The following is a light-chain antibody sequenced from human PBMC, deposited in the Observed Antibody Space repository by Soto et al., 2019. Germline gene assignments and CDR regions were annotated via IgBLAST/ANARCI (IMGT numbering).Light chain of an antibody. CDR3: CSYAGSSTGV. CDR2: EGS. CDR1: SSDVGSYNL. V-gene: IGLV2-23*01. Sequence: QSALTQPASVSGSPGQLITISCTGTSSDVGSYNLVSWYQQHPGKAPKLMIYEGSKRPSGVSNRFSGSKSGNTASLTISGLQAEDEADYYCCSYAGSSTGVFGGGTKLTVL. J-gene: IGLJ3*02.